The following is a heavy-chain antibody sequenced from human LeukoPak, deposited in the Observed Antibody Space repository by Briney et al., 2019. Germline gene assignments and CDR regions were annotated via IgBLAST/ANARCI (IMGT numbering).Heavy chain of an antibody. J-gene: IGHJ5*02. Sequence: ASVKVSCKASGGTFSSYAISWVRQAPGQGLEWMGGIIPIFGTANYAQKFQGRVTITADESTSTAYMELSSLRSEDTAVYYCARDSSIVVVPAASHGGNWFDPWGQGTLVTVSS. CDR2: IIPIFGTA. D-gene: IGHD2-2*01. CDR3: ARDSSIVVVPAASHGGNWFDP. V-gene: IGHV1-69*13. CDR1: GGTFSSYA.